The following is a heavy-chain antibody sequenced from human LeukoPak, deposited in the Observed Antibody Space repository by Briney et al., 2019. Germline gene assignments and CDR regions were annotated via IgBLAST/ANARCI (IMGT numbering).Heavy chain of an antibody. CDR2: IKSKTDGGTT. J-gene: IGHJ3*02. Sequence: PGGSLRLSCAASGFTFSNAWMSWVRQAPGKGLEWVGRIKSKTDGGTTDYAAPVKGRFTISRDDSKNTLYLQMNSPKTEDTAVYYCTTDQTPYAFDIWGQGTMVTVSS. V-gene: IGHV3-15*01. CDR3: TTDQTPYAFDI. CDR1: GFTFSNAW.